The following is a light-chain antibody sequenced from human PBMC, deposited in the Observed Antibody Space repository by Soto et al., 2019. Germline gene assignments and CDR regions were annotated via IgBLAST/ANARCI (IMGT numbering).Light chain of an antibody. Sequence: ENVLTQSPATLSVSPGERATLSCRTSQIIGTNLAWYQQKPGQAPRLIIYGAFIRAPGFPVRFRGTGSGSEFTLTISSLQTEDGALYYCQQYDKWPYTFGQGTK. V-gene: IGKV3-15*01. CDR3: QQYDKWPYT. CDR1: QIIGTN. J-gene: IGKJ2*01. CDR2: GAF.